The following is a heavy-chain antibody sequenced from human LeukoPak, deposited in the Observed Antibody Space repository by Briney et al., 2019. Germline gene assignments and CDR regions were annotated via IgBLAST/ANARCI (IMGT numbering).Heavy chain of an antibody. CDR2: IIPILGIA. D-gene: IGHD7-27*01. J-gene: IGHJ4*02. CDR1: GGTFSSYA. V-gene: IGHV1-69*04. CDR3: ARDPGARDYFDY. Sequence: SVKVSCKASGGTFSSYAISWVRQAPGQGLEWMGRIIPILGIANYAQKFQGRVTITADKSTSTAYMELSSLRSEDTAVYYCARDPGARDYFDYWGQGTLVTVSS.